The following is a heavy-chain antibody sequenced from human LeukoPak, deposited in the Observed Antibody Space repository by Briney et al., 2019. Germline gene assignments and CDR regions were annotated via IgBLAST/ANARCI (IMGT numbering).Heavy chain of an antibody. V-gene: IGHV3-9*01. CDR3: AKAVDPLLYNYYYAMDV. J-gene: IGHJ6*02. Sequence: PGRSLRLSRAASGFTFDDYAMHWVRQAPGKGLEWVSGISWNSGTIGYADSVKGRFTISRDNAKNSLYLQMNSLRAEDTALYYCAKAVDPLLYNYYYAMDVWGQGTTVTVSS. CDR2: ISWNSGTI. CDR1: GFTFDDYA. D-gene: IGHD2-2*02.